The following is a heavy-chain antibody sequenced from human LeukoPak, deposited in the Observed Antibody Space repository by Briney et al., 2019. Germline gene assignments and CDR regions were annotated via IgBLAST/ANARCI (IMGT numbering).Heavy chain of an antibody. CDR1: GFTFSSYS. Sequence: GGSLRLSCAASGFTFSSYSMNWVRQAPGKGLEWVSSISSSSSYIYYADSVKGRFTISRDNAKNSLYLQMNSLRAEDTAVYYCANLEGSGSYWAFDIWGQGTMVTVSS. V-gene: IGHV3-21*01. CDR2: ISSSSSYI. CDR3: ANLEGSGSYWAFDI. D-gene: IGHD3-10*01. J-gene: IGHJ3*02.